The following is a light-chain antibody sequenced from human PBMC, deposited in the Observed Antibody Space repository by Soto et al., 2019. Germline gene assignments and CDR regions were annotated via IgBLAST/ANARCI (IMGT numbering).Light chain of an antibody. CDR2: GAS. J-gene: IGKJ1*01. Sequence: EIVLTQSPGTLSLSPGEGVTLCVRASQSVSSSFLAWYQQKPGQAPRLLIYGASSRATGIPDRFTGSGSGTDFTLTISRLEPEDFAVYYCQQYGRSPPWTFGQGTKVDIK. V-gene: IGKV3-20*01. CDR1: QSVSSSF. CDR3: QQYGRSPPWT.